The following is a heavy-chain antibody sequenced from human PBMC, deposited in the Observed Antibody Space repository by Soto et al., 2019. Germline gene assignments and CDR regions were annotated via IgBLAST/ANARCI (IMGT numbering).Heavy chain of an antibody. CDR3: ARGSRYCSSTSCYGWFDP. CDR1: GYTFTSYG. Sequence: GASVKVSCKASGYTFTSYGISWVRQAPGQGLEWMGWISAYNGNTNYAQKLQGRVTMTTDTSTSTAYMELRSLRSDDTAVYYCARGSRYCSSTSCYGWFDPWGQGTLVTVS. CDR2: ISAYNGNT. V-gene: IGHV1-18*04. J-gene: IGHJ5*02. D-gene: IGHD2-2*01.